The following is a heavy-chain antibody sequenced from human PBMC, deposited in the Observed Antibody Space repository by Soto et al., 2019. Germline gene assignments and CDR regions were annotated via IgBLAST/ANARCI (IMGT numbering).Heavy chain of an antibody. CDR1: GSSVRSKY. CDR3: VRDVGP. Sequence: GGSLRLSCAASGSSVRSKYINWVRQAPGKGLEWLSTIYTGGTPYYADSVRGRFTISRDNSRNTVFLQMNSLAAEDTAIYYCVRDVGPWGQGTLVTVSS. J-gene: IGHJ5*02. V-gene: IGHV3-53*01. CDR2: IYTGGTP.